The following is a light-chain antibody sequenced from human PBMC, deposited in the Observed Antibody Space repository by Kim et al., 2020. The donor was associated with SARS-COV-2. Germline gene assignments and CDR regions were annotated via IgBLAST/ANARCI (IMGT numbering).Light chain of an antibody. V-gene: IGKV1-5*03. Sequence: VDRVTITCRASQYITRRLAWYQQKPGKAPKVLISKASTLESGVPSTFSGSGSGTDFTLTISSLQPDDFATYYCQQYDTYPWTFGQGTKVDIK. CDR3: QQYDTYPWT. J-gene: IGKJ1*01. CDR2: KAS. CDR1: QYITRR.